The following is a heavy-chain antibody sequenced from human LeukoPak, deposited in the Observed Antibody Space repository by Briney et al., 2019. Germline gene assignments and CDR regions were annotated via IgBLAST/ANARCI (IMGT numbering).Heavy chain of an antibody. CDR2: IKQDGSEK. Sequence: ETLSLTCTVSGGSISSYYWSWVRQAPGKGLEWVANIKQDGSEKYYVDSVKGRFTISRDNAKNSLYLQMNSLRAEDTAVYYCARQVAGYFDLWGRGTLVTVSS. D-gene: IGHD6-19*01. V-gene: IGHV3-7*01. J-gene: IGHJ2*01. CDR3: ARQVAGYFDL. CDR1: GGSISSYY.